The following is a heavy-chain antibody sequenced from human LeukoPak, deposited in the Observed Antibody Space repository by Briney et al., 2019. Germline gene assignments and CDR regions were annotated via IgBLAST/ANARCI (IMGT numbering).Heavy chain of an antibody. D-gene: IGHD2-2*01. J-gene: IGHJ5*02. CDR1: GGSFSGYY. CDR2: INHSGST. CDR3: ARGGFYCSSTSCYPFRWFDP. Sequence: PSETLSLTCAVYGGSFSGYYWSWIRQPPGKGLEWIGEINHSGSTNYNPSLKSRVTISVDTSKNQFSLKLSSVTAADTAVYYCARGGFYCSSTSCYPFRWFDPWGQGTLVTVSS. V-gene: IGHV4-34*01.